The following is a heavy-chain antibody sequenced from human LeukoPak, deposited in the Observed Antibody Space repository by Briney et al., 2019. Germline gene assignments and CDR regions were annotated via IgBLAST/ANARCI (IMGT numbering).Heavy chain of an antibody. CDR1: GYTFTGYY. CDR3: ARDRDWGTAMVCWDY. J-gene: IGHJ4*02. D-gene: IGHD5-18*01. CDR2: INPNSGGT. V-gene: IGHV1-2*02. Sequence: ASVKVSCKASGYTFTGYYMHWVRQAPGQGLEWMGWINPNSGGTNYAQKFQGRVTMTRDTSISTAYMELSRLRSDDTAVYYCARDRDWGTAMVCWDYWGQGTLVTVSS.